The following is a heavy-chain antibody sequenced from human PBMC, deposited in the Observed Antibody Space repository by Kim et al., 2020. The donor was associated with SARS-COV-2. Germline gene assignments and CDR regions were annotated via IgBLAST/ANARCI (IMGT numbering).Heavy chain of an antibody. CDR1: GFTFSSYA. CDR3: AKSTGRVFYQDYYYYGMDV. CDR2: ISGSGGST. D-gene: IGHD2-2*01. V-gene: IGHV3-23*01. J-gene: IGHJ6*02. Sequence: GGSLRLSCAASGFTFSSYAMSWVRQAPGKGLEWVSAISGSGGSTYYADSVKGRFTISRDNSKNTLYLQMNSLRAEDTAVYYCAKSTGRVFYQDYYYYGMDVWGQGTTVTVSS.